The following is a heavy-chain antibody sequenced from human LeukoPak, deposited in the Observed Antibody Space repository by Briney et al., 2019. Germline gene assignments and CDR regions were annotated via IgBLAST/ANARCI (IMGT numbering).Heavy chain of an antibody. V-gene: IGHV1-8*01. D-gene: IGHD2-2*01. CDR2: INPNSGNT. Sequence: ASVKVSCKASGYTFTSYDINWVRQATGQGLEWMGWINPNSGNTGYAQKFQGRVTMTRNTSISTAYMELSSLRSVDTAVYYCARGREIFWKWDYNWSCSSYYDWFDPWGQGTLVTVSS. CDR3: ARGREIFWKWDYNWSCSSYYDWFDP. CDR1: GYTFTSYD. J-gene: IGHJ5*02.